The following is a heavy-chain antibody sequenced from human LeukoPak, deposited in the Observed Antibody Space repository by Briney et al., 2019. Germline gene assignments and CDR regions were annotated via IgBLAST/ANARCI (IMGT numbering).Heavy chain of an antibody. CDR2: ISSSSSYI. J-gene: IGHJ4*02. D-gene: IGHD2-2*01. CDR3: ARVLPVASRDY. CDR1: GFTFSSYS. Sequence: GGSLRLSCAASGFTFSSYSMNWVRQAPGKGLEWVSSISSSSSYIYYADSVKGRFTISRDNAKNSLYLQMSSLRAEDTAIYYCARVLPVASRDYWGQGTLVTVSS. V-gene: IGHV3-21*01.